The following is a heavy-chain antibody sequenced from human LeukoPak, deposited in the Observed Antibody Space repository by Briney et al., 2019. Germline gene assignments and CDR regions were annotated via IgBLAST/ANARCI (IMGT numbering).Heavy chain of an antibody. Sequence: PSETLSLTCTVSGGSISSSSYYWGWIRQPPGKGLEWIGSIYHSGSTYYNPSLKSRVTISVDTSKNQFSLKLSSVTAADTAVYYCARQWVVVPAARTYCDILTGYNLNDYWGQGTLVTVSS. CDR3: ARQWVVVPAARTYCDILTGYNLNDY. J-gene: IGHJ4*02. D-gene: IGHD3-9*01. V-gene: IGHV4-39*01. CDR1: GGSISSSSYY. CDR2: IYHSGST.